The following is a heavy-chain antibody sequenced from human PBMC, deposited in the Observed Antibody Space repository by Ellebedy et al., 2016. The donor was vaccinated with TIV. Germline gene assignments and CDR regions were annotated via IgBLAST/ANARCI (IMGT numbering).Heavy chain of an antibody. D-gene: IGHD2-2*01. J-gene: IGHJ4*02. Sequence: GESLKISCAASGFTFSSYSMNWVRQAPGKGLEWVSYISSSSSYIYYADSVKGRFTISRDNAKNSLYLQMNSLRAEDTAVYYCARNQVVPAAIPGSPSDYWGQGTLVTVSS. CDR3: ARNQVVPAAIPGSPSDY. CDR2: ISSSSSYI. V-gene: IGHV3-21*05. CDR1: GFTFSSYS.